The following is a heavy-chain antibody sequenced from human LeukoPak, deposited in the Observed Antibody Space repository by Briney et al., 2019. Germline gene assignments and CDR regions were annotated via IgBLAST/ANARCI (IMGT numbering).Heavy chain of an antibody. Sequence: GASVKVSCKASGYTFTSYGIIWVRQAPGQGLEWMGWISAYNGNTNYAQKLQGRVTMTTDTSTSTAYMELRSLRSDDTAVYYCARADGVVVPAAIGIGDYWGQGTLVTVSS. J-gene: IGHJ4*02. CDR1: GYTFTSYG. D-gene: IGHD2-2*01. V-gene: IGHV1-18*01. CDR3: ARADGVVVPAAIGIGDY. CDR2: ISAYNGNT.